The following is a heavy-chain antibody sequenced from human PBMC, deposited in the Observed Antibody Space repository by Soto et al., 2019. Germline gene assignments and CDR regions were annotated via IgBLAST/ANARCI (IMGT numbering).Heavy chain of an antibody. J-gene: IGHJ5*02. Sequence: GGSLRLSCAASGFTFSSYAMSWVRQAPGKGLEWVSAISGSGGSTYYADSVKGRFTISRDNSKNTLYLQMNSLRAEDTAVYYCAKTPHRIIVVVITTSGWFDPWGQGTLVTVSS. V-gene: IGHV3-23*01. CDR2: ISGSGGST. CDR1: GFTFSSYA. CDR3: AKTPHRIIVVVITTSGWFDP. D-gene: IGHD3-22*01.